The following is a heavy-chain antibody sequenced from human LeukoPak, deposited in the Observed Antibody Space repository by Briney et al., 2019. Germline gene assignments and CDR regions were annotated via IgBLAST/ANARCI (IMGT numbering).Heavy chain of an antibody. CDR2: INHSGST. J-gene: IGHJ4*02. V-gene: IGHV4-34*01. CDR3: ARKPAAGGSYSSSSFGKGYFDY. D-gene: IGHD6-6*01. Sequence: SETLSLTCAVYGGSFSGYYWSWIRQPPGKGLEWIGEINHSGSTNYNPSLKSRVTMSVDTSKNQFSLKLSSVTAADTAVYYCARKPAAGGSYSSSSFGKGYFDYWGQGTLVTVSS. CDR1: GGSFSGYY.